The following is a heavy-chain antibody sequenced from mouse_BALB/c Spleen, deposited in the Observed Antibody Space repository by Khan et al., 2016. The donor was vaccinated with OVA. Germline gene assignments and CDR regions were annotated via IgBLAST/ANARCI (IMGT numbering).Heavy chain of an antibody. CDR3: ANGNYGWFAY. CDR2: ISSAGTYT. J-gene: IGHJ3*01. V-gene: IGHV5-9-3*01. Sequence: VQLKESGGGLVKPGGSLKLSCAASGFTFSSFAMSWVRQTPEKRLEWVATISSAGTYTYYPDSVKGRFTISRDNAKNTLYLQMKSLRSEDTAMYYCANGNYGWFAYWGQGTLVTVSA. D-gene: IGHD2-1*01. CDR1: GFTFSSFA.